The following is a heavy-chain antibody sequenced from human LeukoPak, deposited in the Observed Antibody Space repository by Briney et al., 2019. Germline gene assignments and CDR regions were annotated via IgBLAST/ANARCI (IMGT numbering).Heavy chain of an antibody. V-gene: IGHV3-23*01. Sequence: GGSLRLSCAASGFTFSSYAMSWVRQAPGKGLEWVSAISGSGGSTYYADSVKGRFTISRDNSKNTLYLQMNSLRAEDTAVYYCAKDHYDFWSGYYMLYYFDYWGQGTLVTVSS. CDR2: ISGSGGST. CDR1: GFTFSSYA. CDR3: AKDHYDFWSGYYMLYYFDY. D-gene: IGHD3-3*01. J-gene: IGHJ4*02.